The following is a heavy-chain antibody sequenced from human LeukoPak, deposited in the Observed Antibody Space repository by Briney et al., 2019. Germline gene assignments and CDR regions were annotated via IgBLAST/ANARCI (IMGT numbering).Heavy chain of an antibody. V-gene: IGHV3-66*02. Sequence: GGSLRLSCAVSGVTVSSNSMSWVRQTPGKGLEWVSVIHSGGNTYYTESVKGRFTISRDISKNTLYLQMNSLRAEGTAVYYCARTIVLGPTTIRELDYWGQGTLVTVSS. CDR1: GVTVSSNS. CDR3: ARTIVLGPTTIRELDY. J-gene: IGHJ4*02. CDR2: IHSGGNT. D-gene: IGHD1-26*01.